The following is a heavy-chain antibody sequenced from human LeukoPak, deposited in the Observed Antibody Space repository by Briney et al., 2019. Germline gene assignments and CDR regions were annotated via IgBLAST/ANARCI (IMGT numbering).Heavy chain of an antibody. D-gene: IGHD3-9*01. V-gene: IGHV3-30-3*01. J-gene: IGHJ5*02. CDR1: GFTFSSYA. CDR3: ARRYDQYYDILTGYLNWFDP. Sequence: GGSLRLSCAASGFTFSSYAMHWVRQAPGKGLEWVAVISYDGSNKYYADSVKGRFTISRDNSKNTLYLQMNSLRAEDTAVYYCARRYDQYYDILTGYLNWFDPWGQGTLVTVSS. CDR2: ISYDGSNK.